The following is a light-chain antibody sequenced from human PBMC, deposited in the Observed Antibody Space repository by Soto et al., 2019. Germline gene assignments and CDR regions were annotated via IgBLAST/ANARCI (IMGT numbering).Light chain of an antibody. Sequence: QSVLTQPASVSGSPGQSITISCTGTSSDVGGYNYVSWYQQDPGKVPKVLIYEVSVRPSGVSNRFSGSKSRNMASLTISGLQAVDEADYYCCSYTSSLSLGFGGGTNLTVL. CDR1: SSDVGGYNY. J-gene: IGLJ2*01. V-gene: IGLV2-14*01. CDR2: EVS. CDR3: CSYTSSLSLG.